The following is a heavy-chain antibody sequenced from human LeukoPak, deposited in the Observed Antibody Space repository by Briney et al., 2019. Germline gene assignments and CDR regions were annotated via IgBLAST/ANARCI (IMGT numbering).Heavy chain of an antibody. V-gene: IGHV3-23*01. CDR2: ISGSGGGT. CDR1: GFTFSSYG. D-gene: IGHD5-24*01. CDR3: AKDRGDGYNSFDY. Sequence: GGSLRLSCATSGFTFSSYGMSWVRQAPGKGLEWVSAISGSGGGTYYADSVKGRFTFSRDNSKNVLYLQMNSLRAEDTAVYHCAKDRGDGYNSFDYWGQGILVTVSS. J-gene: IGHJ4*02.